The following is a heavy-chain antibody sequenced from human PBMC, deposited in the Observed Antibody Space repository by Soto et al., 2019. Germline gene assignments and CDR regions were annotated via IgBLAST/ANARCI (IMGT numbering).Heavy chain of an antibody. CDR2: IRGSTYGGTT. Sequence: SLRLSCTFSGFTSDDYDYALSWVRQSPGKGLQWLGLIRGSTYGGTTEYAASVKGRFTISGDDSKGITYLQMNSLKTEDTAVYYCSRDGDFYGLDVWGQGTTVTVSS. D-gene: IGHD3-3*01. V-gene: IGHV3-49*04. J-gene: IGHJ6*02. CDR3: SRDGDFYGLDV. CDR1: GFTSDDYDYA.